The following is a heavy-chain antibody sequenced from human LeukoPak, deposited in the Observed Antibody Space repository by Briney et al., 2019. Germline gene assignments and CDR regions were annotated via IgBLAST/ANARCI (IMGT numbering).Heavy chain of an antibody. J-gene: IGHJ4*02. V-gene: IGHV3-23*01. CDR2: VSGSGDST. CDR1: GFTFSSYA. D-gene: IGHD6-13*01. Sequence: PGGSLRLSCAASGFTFSSYAMSWVRQAPGKGLEWDSTVSGSGDSTYYADSVKGRFTISRDNSKNTLYLQMNSLRAEDTAVYYCAKPPPDSSSWLFDFWGQGTLVTVSS. CDR3: AKPPPDSSSWLFDF.